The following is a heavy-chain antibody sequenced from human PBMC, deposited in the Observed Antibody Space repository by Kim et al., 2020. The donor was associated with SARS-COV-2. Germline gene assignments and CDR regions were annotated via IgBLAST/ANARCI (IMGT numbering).Heavy chain of an antibody. J-gene: IGHJ4*02. CDR2: ISGSGGST. CDR3: AKVPVPCGAKRCSSGHFDY. Sequence: GGSLRLSCAASGFTFSSYGMSWVRQAPGKGLEWVSTISGSGGSTYYADSVKGRFTISRDNSKSTLYLQMNSLRAEDTAVYYCAKVPVPCGAKRCSSGHFDYWGQGTLVTVSS. V-gene: IGHV3-23*01. D-gene: IGHD6-19*01. CDR1: GFTFSSYG.